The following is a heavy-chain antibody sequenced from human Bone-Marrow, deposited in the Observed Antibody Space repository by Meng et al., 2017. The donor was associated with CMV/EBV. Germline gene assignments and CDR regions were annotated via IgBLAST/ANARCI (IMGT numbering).Heavy chain of an antibody. V-gene: IGHV1-69*10. CDR3: ASGTLKVVPAAIRGYYYYGMDV. J-gene: IGHJ6*02. Sequence: SVKVSCKASGGTFSSYAISWVRQAPGQGLEWMGGIIPILGIANYAQKFQGRVTITTDESTSTAYMELSSLRSEDTAVYYCASGTLKVVPAAIRGYYYYGMDVWGQGTTVTVSS. D-gene: IGHD2-2*02. CDR2: IIPILGIA. CDR1: GGTFSSYA.